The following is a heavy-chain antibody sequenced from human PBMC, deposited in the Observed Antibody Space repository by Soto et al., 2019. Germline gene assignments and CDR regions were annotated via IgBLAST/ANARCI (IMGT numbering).Heavy chain of an antibody. Sequence: ASVKVSCKASGYPFNKFGIHWVRQAPGQGLEWLGRMSGRSGDPNCAPNVRDRITMATDTSNNTAYMELRSLRSDDTAVYYCAREGWYGAGKQHYGLDVWGQGTTVTVSS. CDR3: AREGWYGAGKQHYGLDV. D-gene: IGHD1-1*01. CDR2: MSGRSGDP. J-gene: IGHJ6*02. V-gene: IGHV1-18*01. CDR1: GYPFNKFG.